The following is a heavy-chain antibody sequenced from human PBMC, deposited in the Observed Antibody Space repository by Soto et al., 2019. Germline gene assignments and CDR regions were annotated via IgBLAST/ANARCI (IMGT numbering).Heavy chain of an antibody. CDR1: GGSISSYY. CDR3: ARRYDFWSGYLYYYYMDV. Sequence: QVQLQESGPGLVKPSETLSLTCTVSGGSISSYYWSWIRQPPGKGLEWIGYIYYSGSTNYNPSLTSRVTISVDTSKNQFPLKLSSVTAADTAVYYCARRYDFWSGYLYYYYMDVWGKGTTVTVSS. D-gene: IGHD3-3*01. CDR2: IYYSGST. J-gene: IGHJ6*03. V-gene: IGHV4-59*08.